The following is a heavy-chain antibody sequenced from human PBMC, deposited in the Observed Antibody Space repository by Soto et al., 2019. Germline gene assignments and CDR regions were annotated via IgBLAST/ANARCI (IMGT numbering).Heavy chain of an antibody. CDR3: ARHIDQITGTYYYYYGMDV. CDR2: IIPIFGTA. Sequence: QVQLVQSGAEVKKPGSSVKVSCKASGGTFSSYAISWVRQAPGQGLEWMGGIIPIFGTANYAQKFQGRVTITGDESTSTAYMELSSLRSEDTAVYYCARHIDQITGTYYYYYGMDVWGQGTTVTVSS. V-gene: IGHV1-69*01. J-gene: IGHJ6*02. D-gene: IGHD1-20*01. CDR1: GGTFSSYA.